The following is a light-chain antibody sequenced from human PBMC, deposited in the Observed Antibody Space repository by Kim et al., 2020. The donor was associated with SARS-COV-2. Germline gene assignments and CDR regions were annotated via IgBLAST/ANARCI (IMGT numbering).Light chain of an antibody. CDR2: GAS. V-gene: IGKV1-17*01. CDR1: QDRRND. Sequence: ASVGDRGTITCRASQDRRNDLGWYQQNPGRAPKSLIYGASSLQSGVPSRFSGSGAGTECTLTITSVQPEDFATYFCLQHSTYPITFGQGTRLEIK. J-gene: IGKJ5*01. CDR3: LQHSTYPIT.